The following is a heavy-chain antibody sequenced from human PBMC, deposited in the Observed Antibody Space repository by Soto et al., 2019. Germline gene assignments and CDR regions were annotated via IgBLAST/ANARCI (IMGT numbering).Heavy chain of an antibody. CDR3: ARERYDSSGYYYFDY. J-gene: IGHJ4*02. Sequence: SETLSLTCTVSGGSISSGGYYWSWIRQHPGKGLEWIGYIYYSGSTYYNPSLKSRVTISVDTSKNQFSLKLSSVTAADTAVYYCARERYDSSGYYYFDYWGQGTLVTVSS. CDR2: IYYSGST. CDR1: GGSISSGGYY. D-gene: IGHD3-22*01. V-gene: IGHV4-31*03.